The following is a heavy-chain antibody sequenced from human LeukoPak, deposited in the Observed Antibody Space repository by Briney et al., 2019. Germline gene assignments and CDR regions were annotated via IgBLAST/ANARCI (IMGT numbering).Heavy chain of an antibody. J-gene: IGHJ5*02. V-gene: IGHV1-69*06. CDR3: ARAEDSSGFNWFDP. CDR2: IIPIFGTA. Sequence: ASVKVSCKASGGTFSSYAISWVRQAPGQGLEWMGGIIPIFGTANYAQKFQGRVTITADKSTSTAYMELSSLRSEDTAVYYCARAEDSSGFNWFDPWGQGTLVTVSS. D-gene: IGHD3-22*01. CDR1: GGTFSSYA.